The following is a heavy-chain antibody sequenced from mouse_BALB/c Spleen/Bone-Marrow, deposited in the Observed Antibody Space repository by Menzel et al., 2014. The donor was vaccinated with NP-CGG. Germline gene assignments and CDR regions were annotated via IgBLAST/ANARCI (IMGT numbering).Heavy chain of an antibody. CDR2: ISSGSRTI. V-gene: IGHV5-17*02. CDR3: ARKGAMITHYYAMDY. D-gene: IGHD2-4*01. Sequence: EVHLVESGGGLVQPGGSRKLSCAASGFTFSSFGMHWVRQAPEKGLEWVAYISSGSRTIYYADTVKGRFTISRDNPKNTLFLQMTGLRSEDTAMYYCARKGAMITHYYAMDYWGQGTSVTVSS. J-gene: IGHJ4*01. CDR1: GFTFSSFG.